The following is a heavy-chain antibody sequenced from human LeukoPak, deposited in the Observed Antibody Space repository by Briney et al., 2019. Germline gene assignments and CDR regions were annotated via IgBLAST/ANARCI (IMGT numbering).Heavy chain of an antibody. V-gene: IGHV3-30*18. J-gene: IGHJ6*02. CDR2: ISYDGSNK. Sequence: PGRSLRLSCAASGFTFSSYGMHWVRQAPGKGLEWVAVISYDGSNKYYAGSVKGRFTISRDNSKNTLYLQMNSLRAEDTAVYYCAKKHENYYYGMDVWGQGTTVTVSS. D-gene: IGHD2-21*01. CDR1: GFTFSSYG. CDR3: AKKHENYYYGMDV.